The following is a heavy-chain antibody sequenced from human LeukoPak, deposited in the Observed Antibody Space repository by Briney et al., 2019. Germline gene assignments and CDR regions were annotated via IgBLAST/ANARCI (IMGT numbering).Heavy chain of an antibody. V-gene: IGHV1-46*01. Sequence: ASVKVSFKSSVYTFTSYYMHWVRQAPGQGLEGVGVMNRCGCSTGYAQKLRGRVTMTEDTSTDTAYMELSSLRSEDTAVYDRATDRSAILSGDYGEVRAFDIWGQATIVTVSP. CDR1: VYTFTSYY. D-gene: IGHD4-17*01. CDR3: ATDRSAILSGDYGEVRAFDI. CDR2: MNRCGCST. J-gene: IGHJ3*02.